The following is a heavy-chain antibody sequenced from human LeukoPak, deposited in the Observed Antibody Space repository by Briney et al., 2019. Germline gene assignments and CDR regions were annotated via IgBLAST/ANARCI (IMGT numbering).Heavy chain of an antibody. Sequence: PSQTPSLTCTVSGGSISSGDYYWSWIRQPPGKGLEWIGYIYYSGSTYYNPSLKSRVTISVDTSKNQFSLKLSSVTAADTAVYYCARGATVTYAGISYYYYGMDVWGQGTTVTVSS. V-gene: IGHV4-30-4*01. CDR3: ARGATVTYAGISYYYYGMDV. D-gene: IGHD4-17*01. J-gene: IGHJ6*02. CDR1: GGSISSGDYY. CDR2: IYYSGST.